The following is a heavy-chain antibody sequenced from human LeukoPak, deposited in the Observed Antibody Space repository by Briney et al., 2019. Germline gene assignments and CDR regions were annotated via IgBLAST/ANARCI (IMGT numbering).Heavy chain of an antibody. V-gene: IGHV3-9*01. J-gene: IGHJ4*02. CDR3: AKGTYYDILTEAFDY. CDR2: ISWNSGSI. Sequence: GGSLRLSCAASGFTFDDYAMHWVRQAPGKGLEWVSGISWNSGSIGYADSVKGRFTISRDNAKNSLYLQMDSLRAEDTALYYCAKGTYYDILTEAFDYWGQGTLVTVSS. D-gene: IGHD3-9*01. CDR1: GFTFDDYA.